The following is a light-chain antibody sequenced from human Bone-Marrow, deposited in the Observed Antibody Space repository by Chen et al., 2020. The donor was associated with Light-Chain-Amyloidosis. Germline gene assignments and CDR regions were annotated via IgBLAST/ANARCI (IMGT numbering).Light chain of an antibody. CDR1: SSNIGAGFS. CDR3: QSYDNSLSGPVV. V-gene: IGLV1-40*01. Sequence: QSVLTQPPSVSGAPGQRVTISCTGSSSNIGAGFSVHWYQQLSGTVPKLLIYGNTNRPSGVPDRFSGSKSGTSAFLAITGLQAEDGADYYCQSYDNSLSGPVVFGGGTKLTVL. CDR2: GNT. J-gene: IGLJ2*01.